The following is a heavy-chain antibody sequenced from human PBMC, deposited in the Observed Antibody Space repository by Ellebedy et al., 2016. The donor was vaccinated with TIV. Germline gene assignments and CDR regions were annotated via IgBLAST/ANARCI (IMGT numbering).Heavy chain of an antibody. Sequence: SETLSLTCTVPGGSIGSIFYYWAWIRQPPGKGLEWIGSIYYSGSTYYNPSLESRVTISVDTSKNQFSLKLTSLTAADTAVYYCATDRVIEGVGNNWFDPWGQGTLVAVSS. CDR1: GGSIGSIFYY. CDR2: IYYSGST. D-gene: IGHD6-13*01. V-gene: IGHV4-39*07. CDR3: ATDRVIEGVGNNWFDP. J-gene: IGHJ5*02.